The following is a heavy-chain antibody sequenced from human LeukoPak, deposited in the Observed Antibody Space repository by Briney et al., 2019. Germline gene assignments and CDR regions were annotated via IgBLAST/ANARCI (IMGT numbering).Heavy chain of an antibody. J-gene: IGHJ4*02. D-gene: IGHD3-22*01. Sequence: GESLKISCKGSEYSFTSYWIGWVRQMPGKGLEWMGIIYPGDSDTRYSPSFQGQVTISADKSISTAYLQWSSLKASDTAMYYCARRAYYYDSSGYLDPYFDYWGQGTLVTVSS. V-gene: IGHV5-51*01. CDR2: IYPGDSDT. CDR1: EYSFTSYW. CDR3: ARRAYYYDSSGYLDPYFDY.